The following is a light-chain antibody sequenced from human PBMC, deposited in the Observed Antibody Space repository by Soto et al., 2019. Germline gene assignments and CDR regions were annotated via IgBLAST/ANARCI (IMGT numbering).Light chain of an antibody. CDR1: SSDLGGYNY. CDR3: SSYTGGNSVL. V-gene: IGLV2-14*01. J-gene: IGLJ2*01. Sequence: QSALTQPASVSGSPGQSITISCTGTSSDLGGYNYVSWYQQHPGKAPKLMIYQVSNRPSGVSNRFSGSKSGNTASLTISGLQAEDEADYYCSSYTGGNSVLFGGGTKVTVL. CDR2: QVS.